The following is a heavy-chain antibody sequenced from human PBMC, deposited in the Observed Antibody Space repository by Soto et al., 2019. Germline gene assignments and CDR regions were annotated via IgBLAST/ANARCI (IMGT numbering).Heavy chain of an antibody. CDR1: GFTFSTYS. Sequence: GGSLRLSCAASGFTFSTYSMNWVRQAPGKGLEWVSYMSGSSSTIYYADSVKGRFTISRDNAKNSLHLQMNNLRDEDTAVYYCARERSGSWYEDYYYYYGMDVWGQGTTVTVSS. V-gene: IGHV3-48*02. J-gene: IGHJ6*02. CDR2: MSGSSSTI. CDR3: ARERSGSWYEDYYYYYGMDV. D-gene: IGHD6-13*01.